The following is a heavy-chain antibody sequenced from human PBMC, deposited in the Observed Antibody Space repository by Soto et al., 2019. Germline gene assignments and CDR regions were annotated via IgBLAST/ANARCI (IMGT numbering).Heavy chain of an antibody. CDR3: ARGPPRRDGYNDGFDM. CDR2: INPSGGST. Sequence: QVQLVQSGAEVKKPGASVKVSCKASGYTFISYYMHWVRQAPGQGLEWMGMINPSGGSTSYAQKFQGRITMTSDTSTSTVYMELSSLRSEDAAVYYCARGPPRRDGYNDGFDMWGQGTMVTVSS. J-gene: IGHJ3*02. CDR1: GYTFISYY. D-gene: IGHD5-12*01. V-gene: IGHV1-46*01.